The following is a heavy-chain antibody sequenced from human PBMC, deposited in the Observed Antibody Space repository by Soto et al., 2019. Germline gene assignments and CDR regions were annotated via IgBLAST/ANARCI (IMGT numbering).Heavy chain of an antibody. CDR1: GFTFSSYS. D-gene: IGHD2-15*01. V-gene: IGHV3-21*01. Sequence: EVQLVESGGGLVKPGGSLRLSCAASGFTFSSYSMNWVRQAPGKGLEWVSSISSSSSYIYYADSVKGRLTISRDNAKNSLYLQMNSLRAEDTAVYYCARDMVQDIVVVVAATLDYWGQGTLVTVSS. J-gene: IGHJ4*02. CDR3: ARDMVQDIVVVVAATLDY. CDR2: ISSSSSYI.